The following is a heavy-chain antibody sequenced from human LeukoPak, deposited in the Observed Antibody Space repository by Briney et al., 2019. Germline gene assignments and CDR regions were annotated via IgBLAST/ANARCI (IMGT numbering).Heavy chain of an antibody. Sequence: PSETLSLTCTVSGDSISNSYWSWIRQPPGEGLEWIGFIYYSGSTNYNPSLKSRVTISADTSKNQFSLRLSSVTAADTAVYYCARDCTGGDCYPTYGMDVWGQGTTVTVSS. CDR1: GDSISNSY. CDR3: ARDCTGGDCYPTYGMDV. D-gene: IGHD2-8*02. V-gene: IGHV4-59*01. J-gene: IGHJ6*02. CDR2: IYYSGST.